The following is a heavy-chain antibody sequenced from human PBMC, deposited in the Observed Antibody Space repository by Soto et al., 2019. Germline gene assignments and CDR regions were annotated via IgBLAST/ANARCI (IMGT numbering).Heavy chain of an antibody. Sequence: QVHLLESGGGVVQPGKSLRLSCVASGFSFDTYAIHWVRQAPGKGLQWVALISYEGSNTYYADSVRGRFTISRDNSKNTIYLQMSTLRPEDSGVYYCARVTPGNNLYFFSGLDVWGQGTSVTVPS. CDR3: ARVTPGNNLYFFSGLDV. J-gene: IGHJ6*02. D-gene: IGHD1-1*01. CDR1: GFSFDTYA. CDR2: ISYEGSNT. V-gene: IGHV3-30*15.